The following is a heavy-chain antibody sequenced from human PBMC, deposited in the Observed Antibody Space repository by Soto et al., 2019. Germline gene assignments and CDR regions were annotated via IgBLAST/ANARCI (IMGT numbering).Heavy chain of an antibody. CDR3: ARDRLGVSVTGGGFDS. Sequence: QVQLVQSGGEVKKPGASVKVSRKASGYTFSNFGLSWVRQAPGPGLELMGWISPYNGNTNYAQKLQGRLTMTTDTSTSTAYMELRSLRSDDTAVYYCARDRLGVSVTGGGFDSWGQGTLVTVSS. D-gene: IGHD2-8*01. V-gene: IGHV1-18*01. CDR1: GYTFSNFG. J-gene: IGHJ4*02. CDR2: ISPYNGNT.